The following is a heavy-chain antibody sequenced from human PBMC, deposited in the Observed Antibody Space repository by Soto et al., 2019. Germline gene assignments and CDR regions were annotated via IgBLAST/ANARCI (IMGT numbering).Heavy chain of an antibody. D-gene: IGHD3-10*01. V-gene: IGHV3-30-3*01. CDR3: ARGGYMVRGVIINY. CDR1: GFTFSSYA. Sequence: QVQLVESGGGVVQPGRSLRLSCAASGFTFSSYAMQWVRQAPGKGLEWVAVISYDGSNKYYADSVKGRFTISRDNSKNTLYLQMNSLRAEDTAVYYWARGGYMVRGVIINYWGQGTLVTVSS. CDR2: ISYDGSNK. J-gene: IGHJ4*02.